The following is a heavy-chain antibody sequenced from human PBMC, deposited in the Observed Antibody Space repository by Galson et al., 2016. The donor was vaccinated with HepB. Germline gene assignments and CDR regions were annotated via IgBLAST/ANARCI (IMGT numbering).Heavy chain of an antibody. CDR3: AKDQGILRHFDWLTYDAFDM. CDR1: GFTFSNYA. D-gene: IGHD3-9*01. J-gene: IGHJ3*02. Sequence: SLRLSCAASGFTFSNYALHWVRQAPGKGLEWVAVISTNGLSQNYEDSGKGRFAVYRDNSTNTVDLQMNSLRPEDTAVYYCAKDQGILRHFDWLTYDAFDMWGQGTMVTVSS. CDR2: ISTNGLSQ. V-gene: IGHV3-30*09.